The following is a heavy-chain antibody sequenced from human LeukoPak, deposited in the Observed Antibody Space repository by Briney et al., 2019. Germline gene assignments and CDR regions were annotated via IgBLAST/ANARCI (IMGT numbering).Heavy chain of an antibody. Sequence: PSETLSLTCTVSGGSISSYYWSWIRQPPGKGLEWIGYIYYSGSTNYNPSLKSRVTISVDTSKNQFSLKLSSVTAADTAVYYCARDRAYYYGSDESDAFDIWGQGTMVTVSS. D-gene: IGHD3-10*01. V-gene: IGHV4-59*01. CDR2: IYYSGST. CDR3: ARDRAYYYGSDESDAFDI. CDR1: GGSISSYY. J-gene: IGHJ3*02.